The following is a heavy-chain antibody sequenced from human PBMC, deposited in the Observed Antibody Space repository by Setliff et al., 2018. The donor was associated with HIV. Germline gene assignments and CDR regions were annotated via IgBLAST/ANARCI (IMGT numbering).Heavy chain of an antibody. Sequence: ASVKVSCKASGYTFTNYYIHWVRQAPGQGLEWMGLINPSGGRTSYAQKFQGGLTMTRDKSTSTAYMELNSLRSDDTAIYYCARSDCSSVRCYLGHAFEIWGQGTMVTVSS. CDR3: ARSDCSSVRCYLGHAFEI. V-gene: IGHV1-46*01. CDR1: GYTFTNYY. CDR2: INPSGGRT. J-gene: IGHJ3*02. D-gene: IGHD2-15*01.